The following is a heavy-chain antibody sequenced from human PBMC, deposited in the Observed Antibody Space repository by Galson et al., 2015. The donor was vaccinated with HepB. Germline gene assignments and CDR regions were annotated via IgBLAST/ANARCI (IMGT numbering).Heavy chain of an antibody. CDR3: ARVCIAAAGPSGYYYYYYMDV. CDR1: GYTFTSYG. V-gene: IGHV1-18*01. J-gene: IGHJ6*03. D-gene: IGHD6-13*01. CDR2: ISAYNGNT. Sequence: SVKVSCKASGYTFTSYGISWVRQAPGQGLEWMGWISAYNGNTNYAQKLQGRVTMTTDTSTSTAYMELRSLRSDDTAVYYCARVCIAAAGPSGYYYYYYMDVWGKGTTVTVSS.